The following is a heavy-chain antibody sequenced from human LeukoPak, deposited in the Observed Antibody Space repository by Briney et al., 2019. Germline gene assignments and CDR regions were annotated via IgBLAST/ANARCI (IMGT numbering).Heavy chain of an antibody. CDR2: LYDSGDT. J-gene: IGHJ4*02. D-gene: IGHD3-22*01. V-gene: IGHV3-53*01. CDR1: GFSVSTSY. CDR3: ARAAYDSGGYTANHDF. Sequence: GGSLRLSCAASGFSVSTSYMSWVRQAPGKGLEYVSVLYDSGDTYYAESVKGRFTISRDNSKNTVYLQMNSLRVEDTAVYYCARAAYDSGGYTANHDFWGQGTLVTGSS.